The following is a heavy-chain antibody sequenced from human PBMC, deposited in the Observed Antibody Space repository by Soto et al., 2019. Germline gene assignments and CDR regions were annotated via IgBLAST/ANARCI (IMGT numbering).Heavy chain of an antibody. D-gene: IGHD6-19*01. CDR3: ARDRIAVAGTGAFGI. Sequence: EVQLVESGGGLVQPGGSLRLSCAASGFTFSRYSMNWVRQAPGKGLEWVSCISSSSSTIYYADSVKGRFTISRDNAKNSLYLQMNSLRAEDTAVYYCARDRIAVAGTGAFGIWGQGTMVTGSS. CDR1: GFTFSRYS. CDR2: ISSSSSTI. J-gene: IGHJ3*02. V-gene: IGHV3-48*01.